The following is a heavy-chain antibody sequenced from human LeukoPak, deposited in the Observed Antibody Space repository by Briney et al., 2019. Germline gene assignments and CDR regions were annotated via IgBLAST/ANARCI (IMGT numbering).Heavy chain of an antibody. V-gene: IGHV1-18*01. CDR1: GYTFTSYG. CDR3: ARKSRSYSGYEGHYYYMDV. CDR2: ISAYNGNT. J-gene: IGHJ6*03. Sequence: GASVKVSCKASGYTFTSYGISWVRQAPGQGLEWMGWISAYNGNTNYAQKLQGRVTMTTDTSTSTAYMELSSLRSEDTAVYYCARKSRSYSGYEGHYYYMDVWGKGTTVTISS. D-gene: IGHD5-12*01.